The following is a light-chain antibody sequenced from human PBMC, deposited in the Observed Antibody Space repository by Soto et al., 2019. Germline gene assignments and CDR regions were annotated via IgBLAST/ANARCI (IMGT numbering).Light chain of an antibody. CDR2: DAS. CDR1: QSVSSS. Sequence: EIVLTQSPATLSLSPGERATLSCRASQSVSSSLAWYQQKPGQAPRLLIYDASNRATGIPARFSGSGSGTDFTLTISSLEPEDFAVYYWQQRSSWPLLWTFGGGTKVEIK. CDR3: QQRSSWPLLWT. V-gene: IGKV3-11*01. J-gene: IGKJ4*01.